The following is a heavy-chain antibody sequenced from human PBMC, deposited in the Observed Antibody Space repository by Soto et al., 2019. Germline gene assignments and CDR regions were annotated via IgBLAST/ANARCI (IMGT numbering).Heavy chain of an antibody. J-gene: IGHJ4*02. CDR1: GGYVSSYC. D-gene: IGHD4-4*01. CDR3: ARHSNRNYGLYYFDY. CDR2: IYYSGST. Sequence: SETLSVTCTVAGGYVSSYCWSWIRQSTGKGLEWIGYIYYSGSTKYKPSLKSRVTISVDTSKNQFSLKVTSATAADTAVYYCARHSNRNYGLYYFDYWGLGALVTVSS. V-gene: IGHV4-59*08.